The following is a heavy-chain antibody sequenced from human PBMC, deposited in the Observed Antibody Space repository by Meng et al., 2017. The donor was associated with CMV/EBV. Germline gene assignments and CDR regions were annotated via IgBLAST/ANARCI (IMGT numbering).Heavy chain of an antibody. Sequence: GGSLRLSCAASGFTFNNAWMNWVRQAPGKGLEWVGRIRSKADGGTIDYAAPVKGRFTISRDDSKDTMYLQMNSMKTEDTAIYYFNTRRDGCNPHWGQGALVTVSS. J-gene: IGHJ4*02. CDR1: GFTFNNAW. V-gene: IGHV3-15*01. D-gene: IGHD5-24*01. CDR3: NTRRDGCNPH. CDR2: IRSKADGGTI.